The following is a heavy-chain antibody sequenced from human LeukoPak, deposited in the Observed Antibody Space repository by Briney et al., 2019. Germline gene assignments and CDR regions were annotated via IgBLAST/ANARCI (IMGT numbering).Heavy chain of an antibody. J-gene: IGHJ3*02. CDR2: IYYSGST. CDR3: ARIGSSWSDGFDI. Sequence: SETLSLTCTVSGGSISSYYWSWIRQPPGKGLEWIGYIYYSGSTNYNPSLKSRVTISVDTSKNQFSLKLTSVTAADTAVYYCARIGSSWSDGFDIWSQGTMVTVS. V-gene: IGHV4-59*12. D-gene: IGHD6-13*01. CDR1: GGSISSYY.